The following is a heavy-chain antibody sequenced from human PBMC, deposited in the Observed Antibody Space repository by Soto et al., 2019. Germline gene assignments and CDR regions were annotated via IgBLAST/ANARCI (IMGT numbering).Heavy chain of an antibody. CDR2: SNK. J-gene: IGHJ3*02. V-gene: IGHV3-33*01. Sequence: SNKYHAPSVKGRFTISRDNSQITLYLHMNSLRAEDTAVYYCARGDGAITMVRGVIINDDAFDIWGQGTMVTVSS. CDR3: ARGDGAITMVRGVIINDDAFDI. D-gene: IGHD3-10*01.